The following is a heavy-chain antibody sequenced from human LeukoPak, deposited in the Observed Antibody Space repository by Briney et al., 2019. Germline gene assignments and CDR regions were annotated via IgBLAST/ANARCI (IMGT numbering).Heavy chain of an antibody. CDR3: AKVAHYGDSVPFDH. CDR1: GFTFNGYG. CDR2: IRYDGSTE. J-gene: IGHJ4*02. Sequence: GGSLRLSCAASGFTFNGYGMHWVRQAPGKGLERVAFIRYDGSTEYYADSVKGRFTISRDNSKNTVYLQMNSLRAEDTAVYYCAKVAHYGDSVPFDHWGQGTLVTVSS. V-gene: IGHV3-30*02. D-gene: IGHD4-17*01.